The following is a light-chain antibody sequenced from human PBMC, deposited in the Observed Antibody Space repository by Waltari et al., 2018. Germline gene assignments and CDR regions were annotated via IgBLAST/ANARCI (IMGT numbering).Light chain of an antibody. CDR2: NKS. J-gene: IGLJ1*01. V-gene: IGLV1-44*01. Sequence: QSVLPQPPSASGPPGQTLTIPCSVSHPNVGSKPFTRFQHAPGTDPKLLMYNKSQRPSGVPDRFSGSKSGTAASLAISGLQSADEAEYYCAAWDDILDGYVFGPGTKVTVL. CDR3: AAWDDILDGYV. CDR1: HPNVGSKP.